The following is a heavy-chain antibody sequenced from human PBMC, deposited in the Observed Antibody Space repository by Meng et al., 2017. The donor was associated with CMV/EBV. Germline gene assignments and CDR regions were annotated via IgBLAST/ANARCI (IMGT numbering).Heavy chain of an antibody. CDR1: GYTFTSYG. J-gene: IGHJ4*02. CDR2: ISGDYGNT. D-gene: IGHD3-16*01. CDR3: ARAQVGWGRDLYYFDY. V-gene: IGHV1-18*01. Sequence: ASVKVSCKTSGYTFTSYGINWVRQAPGQGLEWMGWISGDYGNTNYAQKLQGRLTMTTDTSTSTAYMELRSLRSDDTAVYYCARAQVGWGRDLYYFDYWGQGTLVTVSS.